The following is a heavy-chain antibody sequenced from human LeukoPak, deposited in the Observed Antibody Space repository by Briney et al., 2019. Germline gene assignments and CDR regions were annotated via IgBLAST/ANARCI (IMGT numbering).Heavy chain of an antibody. CDR3: TTVYCSSTSCYSPRMDV. Sequence: PGGSLRLSCTVSGFTFGDYAMSWFRQAPGKGLEWVGFIRSKAYGGTTECAASVKGRFTISRDDSKSIAYLQMNSLKTEDTAVYYCTTVYCSSTSCYSPRMDVWGKGTTVTVSS. CDR2: IRSKAYGGTT. D-gene: IGHD2-2*02. CDR1: GFTFGDYA. J-gene: IGHJ6*04. V-gene: IGHV3-49*03.